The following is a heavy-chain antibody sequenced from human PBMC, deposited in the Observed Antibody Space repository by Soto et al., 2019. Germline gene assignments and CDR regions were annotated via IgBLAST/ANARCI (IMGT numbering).Heavy chain of an antibody. CDR1: GGTFSSYA. V-gene: IGHV1-69*13. J-gene: IGHJ6*02. CDR3: ARGAPFDFWSGYYTGIGADYYYGMDV. D-gene: IGHD3-3*01. Sequence: SVKVSCKASGGTFSSYAISWVRQAPGQGLEWMGGIIPIFGTANYAQKFQGRVTITADESTSTAYMELSSLRSEDTAVYYCARGAPFDFWSGYYTGIGADYYYGMDVWGQGTTLTVYS. CDR2: IIPIFGTA.